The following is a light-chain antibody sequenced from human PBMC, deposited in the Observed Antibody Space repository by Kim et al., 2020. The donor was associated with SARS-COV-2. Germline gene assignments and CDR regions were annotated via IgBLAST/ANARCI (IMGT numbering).Light chain of an antibody. CDR3: QQYGYSPYT. V-gene: IGKV3-20*01. CDR2: GAS. CDR1: QSVSISN. J-gene: IGKJ2*01. Sequence: LSPGERATLSCRASQSVSISNFGWYQQKPGQAPRLLIYGASNRVTGVPDRFSGSGSGTDFTLTINRLEPEDFAVYFCQQYGYSPYTFGQGTKLEI.